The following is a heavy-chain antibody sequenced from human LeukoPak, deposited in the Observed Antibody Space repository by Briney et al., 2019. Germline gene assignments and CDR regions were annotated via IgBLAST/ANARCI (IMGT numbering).Heavy chain of an antibody. J-gene: IGHJ4*02. CDR3: ARDLSAAFDF. Sequence: GGSLRLSCAASEFTFSRYAMHWVRQAPGKGPEWVAVLLDERRNNYANSVKGRFTTSRDISKDTLYLQMDSLRAEDTAVYYCARDLSAAFDFWGQGILVTVSS. V-gene: IGHV3-33*08. CDR2: LLDERRNN. CDR1: EFTFSRYA. D-gene: IGHD6-19*01.